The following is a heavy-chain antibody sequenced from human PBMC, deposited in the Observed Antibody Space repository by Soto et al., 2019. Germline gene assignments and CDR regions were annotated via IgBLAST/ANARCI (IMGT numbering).Heavy chain of an antibody. CDR3: AKAANYLPSYYYGMDV. D-gene: IGHD1-7*01. J-gene: IGHJ6*02. Sequence: GGSLRLSCAASGFTFSSYAMIWVRQAPGKGLEWVSAISASGDNTYYAYSVKGRFTISRDVSKSTLYLHVTSLRAEDTAIYYCAKAANYLPSYYYGMDVWGQGTTVTVSS. CDR2: ISASGDNT. V-gene: IGHV3-23*01. CDR1: GFTFSSYA.